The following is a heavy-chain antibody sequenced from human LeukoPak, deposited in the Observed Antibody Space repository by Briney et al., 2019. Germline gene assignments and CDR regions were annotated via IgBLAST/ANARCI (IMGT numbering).Heavy chain of an antibody. CDR2: INSDGSST. V-gene: IGHV3-74*01. CDR3: ASQQLGIDYFDY. CDR1: EFTFSSYW. J-gene: IGHJ4*02. D-gene: IGHD7-27*01. Sequence: GGSLRLSCAASEFTFSSYWMHWVRQAPGKGLVWVSRINSDGSSTSYADSVKGRFTISRDHAKNTLYLQMNSLRAEDTAVYYCASQQLGIDYFDYWGQGTLVTVSS.